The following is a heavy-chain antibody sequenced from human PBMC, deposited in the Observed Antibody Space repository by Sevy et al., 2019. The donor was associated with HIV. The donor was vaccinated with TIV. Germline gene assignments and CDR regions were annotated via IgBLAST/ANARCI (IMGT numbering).Heavy chain of an antibody. Sequence: ASVKVSCKASGDTFSSYAISWVRQAPGQGLEWMGGLIPIIGTANYAQKFQGRVTITADESTSTAYMELSSLRSEDTAVYYCARGSGYWSHYYYYYMDVWVKGTTVTVSS. CDR1: GDTFSSYA. J-gene: IGHJ6*03. CDR2: LIPIIGTA. D-gene: IGHD3-3*01. CDR3: ARGSGYWSHYYYYYMDV. V-gene: IGHV1-69*13.